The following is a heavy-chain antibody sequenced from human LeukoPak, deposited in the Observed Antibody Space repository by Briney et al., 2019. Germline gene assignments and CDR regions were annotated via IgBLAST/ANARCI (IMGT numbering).Heavy chain of an antibody. V-gene: IGHV3-23*01. J-gene: IGHJ4*02. CDR2: VSGSGRNT. CDR3: ARRYFDY. CDR1: GFTFSNYA. Sequence: GSLRLSCAGSGFTFSNYAMTWVRQAPGKGLEWVSSVSGSGRNTFYPDSVEGRFTISRDNSKNTVYLQMNSLRAEDTAVYYCARRYFDYWGQGTLVTVSS.